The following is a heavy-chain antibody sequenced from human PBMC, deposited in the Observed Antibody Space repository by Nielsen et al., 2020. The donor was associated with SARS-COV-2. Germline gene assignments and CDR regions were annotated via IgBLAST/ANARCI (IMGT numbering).Heavy chain of an antibody. CDR1: GFTFSSYA. J-gene: IGHJ4*02. V-gene: IGHV3-23*01. D-gene: IGHD3-16*02. Sequence: GESLKISCAASGFTFSSYAMSWVRHAPGKGLEWVSAISGSGGSTYYADSVKGRFTISRDNSKNTLYLQMNSLRAEDTAVYYCAKVVMITFGGVIVPGPFDYWGQGTLVTVSS. CDR3: AKVVMITFGGVIVPGPFDY. CDR2: ISGSGGST.